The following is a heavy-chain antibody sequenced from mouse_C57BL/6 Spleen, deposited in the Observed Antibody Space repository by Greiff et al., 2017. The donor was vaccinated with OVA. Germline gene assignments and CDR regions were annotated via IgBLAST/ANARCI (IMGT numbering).Heavy chain of an antibody. J-gene: IGHJ4*01. CDR2: IDPNSGGT. CDR1: GYTFTSYW. Sequence: VQLQQPGAELVKPGVSVKLSCKASGYTFTSYWMHWVKQRPGRGLEWIGRIDPNSGGTKYNEKFKSKATLTVDKPSSTAYMQLSSLTSEDSAVYYCARLPTVVATRDYYYAMDYWGQGTSVTVSS. CDR3: ARLPTVVATRDYYYAMDY. D-gene: IGHD1-1*01. V-gene: IGHV1-72*01.